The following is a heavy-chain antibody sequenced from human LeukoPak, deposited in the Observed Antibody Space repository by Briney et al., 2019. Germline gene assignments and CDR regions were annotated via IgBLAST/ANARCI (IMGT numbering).Heavy chain of an antibody. CDR2: IWYDGSNK. D-gene: IGHD6-13*01. V-gene: IGHV3-33*01. Sequence: GGSLRLSCAASGFTFSSYGMHWVRQAPGKGLEWVAVIWYDGSNKYYADSVKGRFTISRDNSKNTLYLQMNSLRAEDTAVYYCARQSPFGEQQLAQIYFDYWGQGTLVTVSS. J-gene: IGHJ4*02. CDR1: GFTFSSYG. CDR3: ARQSPFGEQQLAQIYFDY.